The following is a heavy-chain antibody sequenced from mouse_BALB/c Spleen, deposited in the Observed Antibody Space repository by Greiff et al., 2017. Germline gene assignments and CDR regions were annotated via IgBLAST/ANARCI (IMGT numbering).Heavy chain of an antibody. Sequence: QVQLKESGAELVKPGASVKMSFKAFGYTFTTYPIDWMMQNHGKGLEWIGNFHPYNDDYKYHEKFKGKAKLTVAKSYSTVYSDLSRLTADESAVYYCARGSDSRYSYGYFDDWGEGTTVTVSS. J-gene: IGHJ1*01. V-gene: IGHV1-47*01. CDR1: GYTFTTYP. CDR3: ARGSDSRYSYGYFDD. D-gene: IGHD1-1*01. CDR2: FHPYNDDY.